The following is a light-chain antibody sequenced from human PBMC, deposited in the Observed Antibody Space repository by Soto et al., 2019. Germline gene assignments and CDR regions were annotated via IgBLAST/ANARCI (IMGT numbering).Light chain of an antibody. V-gene: IGLV1-51*01. CDR1: SSNIGGNS. CDR3: GSWDSSLSAYV. Sequence: QSVMTQPPSVSAAPGQKVTISCSGSSSNIGGNSVSWYQQLPGTAPKLLIYDDNKRPSGIADRFSGSKSGTSGTLGITGFQTGDEADYYCGSWDSSLSAYVFGTGTKLTVL. J-gene: IGLJ1*01. CDR2: DDN.